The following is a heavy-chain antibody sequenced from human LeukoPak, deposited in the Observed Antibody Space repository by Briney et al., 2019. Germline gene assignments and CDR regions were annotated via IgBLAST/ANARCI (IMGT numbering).Heavy chain of an antibody. CDR3: ARQDLAVSGIDY. Sequence: PSETLSLTCTVSGGSISSGSHYWGWIRQPPGKGLEWIGRIYYSGTTYYSPSVKSRVTISLDKSKDQFSLRLNFVTAADTAVYYCARQDLAVSGIDYWGQGTLVTVSS. CDR2: IYYSGTT. CDR1: GGSISSGSHY. V-gene: IGHV4-39*01. D-gene: IGHD6-19*01. J-gene: IGHJ4*02.